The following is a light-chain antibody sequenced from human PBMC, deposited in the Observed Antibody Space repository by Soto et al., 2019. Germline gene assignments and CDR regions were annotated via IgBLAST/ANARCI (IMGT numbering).Light chain of an antibody. V-gene: IGKV1-5*01. J-gene: IGKJ1*01. CDR2: DAS. CDR1: QSISTW. Sequence: GDRVTIACRASQSISTWLAWYQHKPGKAPKLLMHDASSLETGVPSRFSGSGSGTEFNLTINSLQPDDFATYYCQQYSAYAPFGQGTKVPIK. CDR3: QQYSAYAP.